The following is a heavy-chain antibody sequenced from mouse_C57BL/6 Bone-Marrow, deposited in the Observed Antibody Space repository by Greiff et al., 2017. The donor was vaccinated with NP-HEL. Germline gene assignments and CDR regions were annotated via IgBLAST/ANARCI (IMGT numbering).Heavy chain of an antibody. Sequence: QVQLQQPGTELVKPGASVRLSCKTSGYTFTSYWMYWVKQRPGQGLDWIGNINPSNGATNYNEKFKSKATLTVDKSSSTAYMPLSSLTSEDSAVYYCARDSGYAFDYWGQGTTLTVSS. CDR1: GYTFTSYW. V-gene: IGHV1-53*01. CDR3: ARDSGYAFDY. D-gene: IGHD3-2*02. J-gene: IGHJ2*01. CDR2: INPSNGAT.